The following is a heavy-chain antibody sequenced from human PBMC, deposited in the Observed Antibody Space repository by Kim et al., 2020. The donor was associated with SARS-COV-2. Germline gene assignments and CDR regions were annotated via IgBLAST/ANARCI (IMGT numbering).Heavy chain of an antibody. D-gene: IGHD6-13*01. CDR1: GYTLTELS. V-gene: IGHV1-24*01. Sequence: ASVKVSCKVSGYTLTELSMHWVRQAPGKGLEWMGGFDPEDGETIYAQKFQGRVTTTEDTSTDTAYMELSSLRSEDTAVYYCATLRRRQQYGWFDPWGQGTLVTVSS. J-gene: IGHJ5*02. CDR2: FDPEDGET. CDR3: ATLRRRQQYGWFDP.